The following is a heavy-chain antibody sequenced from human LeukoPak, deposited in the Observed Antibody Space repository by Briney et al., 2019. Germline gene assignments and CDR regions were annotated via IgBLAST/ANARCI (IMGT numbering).Heavy chain of an antibody. Sequence: SETLSLTCTVSGGSISSYYWSWIRQPPGKGLEWIGYIYYSGSTNYNPSLKSRVTISVDTSKNQFSLKLSSVTAADTAVYYCARGPSDTAMRRLGFTLHWYFDLWGRGTLVTVSS. CDR2: IYYSGST. CDR1: GGSISSYY. V-gene: IGHV4-59*01. CDR3: ARGPSDTAMRRLGFTLHWYFDL. J-gene: IGHJ2*01. D-gene: IGHD5-18*01.